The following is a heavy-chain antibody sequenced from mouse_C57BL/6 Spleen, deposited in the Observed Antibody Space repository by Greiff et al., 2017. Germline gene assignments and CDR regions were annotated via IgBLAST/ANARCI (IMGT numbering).Heavy chain of an antibody. Sequence: EVQLQESGPGMVKPSQSLSLTCTVTGYSITSGYDWHWIRHFPGNKLEWMGYISYSGSTNYNPSLKSRISITHDTSKNHFFLKLNSVTTEDTATYYCAREGLGRGFAYWGQGTLVTVSA. CDR1: GYSITSGYD. J-gene: IGHJ3*01. CDR2: ISYSGST. CDR3: AREGLGRGFAY. D-gene: IGHD4-1*01. V-gene: IGHV3-1*01.